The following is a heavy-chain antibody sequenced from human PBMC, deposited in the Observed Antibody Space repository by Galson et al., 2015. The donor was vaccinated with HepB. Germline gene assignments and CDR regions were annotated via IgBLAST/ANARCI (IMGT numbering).Heavy chain of an antibody. CDR1: GGSIHNGDSY. CDR3: AKAARGNWLDT. CDR2: ISDKGAT. Sequence: LSLTCTVSGGSIHNGDSYWTWIRQNPGQGLEWIAYISDKGATHYNPALRPRLTVSLGRSKNQFSLDLNSVTAADTAVYYCAKAARGNWLDTWGQGALVTVSS. J-gene: IGHJ5*02. V-gene: IGHV4-31*03.